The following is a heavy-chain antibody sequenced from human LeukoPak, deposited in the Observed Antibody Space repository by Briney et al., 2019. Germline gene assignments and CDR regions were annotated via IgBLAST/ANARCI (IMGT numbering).Heavy chain of an antibody. J-gene: IGHJ3*02. CDR2: INTGNGNT. CDR3: ASGGYYGSGILAFDI. Sequence: ASVKVSCKASGYTFTSYAIHWVRQAPGQGLDWMGWINTGNGNTKYSQKFQGRVTITRDTSASTAYMELSSLRSEDTAVYYCASGGYYGSGILAFDIWGQGTMVTVSS. D-gene: IGHD3-10*01. CDR1: GYTFTSYA. V-gene: IGHV1-3*04.